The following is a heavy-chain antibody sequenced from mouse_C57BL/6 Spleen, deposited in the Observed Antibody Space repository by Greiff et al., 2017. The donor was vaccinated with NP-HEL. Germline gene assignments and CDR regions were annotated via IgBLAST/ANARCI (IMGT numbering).Heavy chain of an antibody. V-gene: IGHV1-78*01. Sequence: VQLQQSDAELVKPGASVKISCKVSGYTFTDHTIHWMKQRPEQGLEWIGYIYPRDGSTKYNEKFKGKATLTADKSSSSAYMQLNSLTSEDSAVDFCASGGKPYDYFDYWGQGTTLTVSS. D-gene: IGHD2-3*01. CDR3: ASGGKPYDYFDY. CDR2: IYPRDGST. CDR1: GYTFTDHT. J-gene: IGHJ2*01.